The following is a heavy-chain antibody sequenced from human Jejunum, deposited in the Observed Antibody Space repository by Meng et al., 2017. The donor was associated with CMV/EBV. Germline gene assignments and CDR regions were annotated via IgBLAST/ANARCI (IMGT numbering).Heavy chain of an antibody. V-gene: IGHV3-23*01. Sequence: EVHVFESWGGVVQPGGSLTLSCAASGFKFINYDMTWARQAPGKGLEWVSGILGDGSRVHYADSVRGRFTISRDNSKNTVYLQMNSLTVDDTAIYYCASHAFGMAKGWGQGALVTVSS. CDR3: ASHAFGMAKG. CDR1: GFKFINYD. CDR2: ILGDGSRV. D-gene: IGHD3-10*01. J-gene: IGHJ4*02.